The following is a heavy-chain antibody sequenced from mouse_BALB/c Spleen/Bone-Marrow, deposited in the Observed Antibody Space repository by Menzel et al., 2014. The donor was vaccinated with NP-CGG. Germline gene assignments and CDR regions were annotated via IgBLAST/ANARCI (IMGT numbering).Heavy chain of an antibody. V-gene: IGHV1-74*04. CDR3: ARGGYDGWYFDV. D-gene: IGHD2-2*01. Sequence: ESGAELVRPGASVKLSCRVPDYSFTSYWVNWVKQRPGQGLEWIGMIHPSDSETRLNQKFKDKATLTVDKSSSTAYMQLSSPTSEDSAAYYCARGGYDGWYFDVWGAGTTVTVSS. CDR2: IHPSDSET. CDR1: DYSFTSYW. J-gene: IGHJ1*01.